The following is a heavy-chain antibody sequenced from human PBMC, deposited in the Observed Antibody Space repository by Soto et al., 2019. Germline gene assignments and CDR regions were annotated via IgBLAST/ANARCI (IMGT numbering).Heavy chain of an antibody. D-gene: IGHD3-9*01. J-gene: IGHJ6*02. V-gene: IGHV4-34*01. CDR3: ARGGGYDILTGYSPDYYYYGMDV. CDR1: GGSFSGYY. CDR2: INHSGST. Sequence: ETLSLTCAVYGGSFSGYYWSWIRQPPGKGLEWLGEINHSGSTNYNPSLKSRVTISVNTSKNQFSLKLSSVTAADTAVYYCARGGGYDILTGYSPDYYYYGMDVWGQGTTVTVSS.